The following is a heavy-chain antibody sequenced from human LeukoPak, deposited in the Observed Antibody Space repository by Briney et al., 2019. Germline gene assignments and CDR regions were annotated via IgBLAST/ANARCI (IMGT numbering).Heavy chain of an antibody. CDR1: GFTFSSYS. J-gene: IGHJ4*02. D-gene: IGHD6-13*01. Sequence: PGGSLRLSCAASGFTFSSYSMNWVRQAPGKGLEWVSSISSSSSYIYYADSVKGRFTISRDNAKNSLYLQMNSLRAEDTAVYYCARGFYDSSNYYGLFDNWGQGTLVSVSS. CDR3: ARGFYDSSNYYGLFDN. V-gene: IGHV3-21*01. CDR2: ISSSSSYI.